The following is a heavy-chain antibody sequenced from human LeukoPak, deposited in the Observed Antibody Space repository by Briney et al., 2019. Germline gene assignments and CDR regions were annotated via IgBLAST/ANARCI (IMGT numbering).Heavy chain of an antibody. J-gene: IGHJ4*02. Sequence: SETLSLTCTLSGGSISTYYWSWIRQPPGKGLEWIGYVDYSGSTNYNPSLKSRVTISVDTSKNQFSLKLSSVSAADTAVYYCARDWVAVAGIDYWGQGTLVTVSS. CDR3: ARDWVAVAGIDY. CDR2: VDYSGST. CDR1: GGSISTYY. D-gene: IGHD6-19*01. V-gene: IGHV4-59*12.